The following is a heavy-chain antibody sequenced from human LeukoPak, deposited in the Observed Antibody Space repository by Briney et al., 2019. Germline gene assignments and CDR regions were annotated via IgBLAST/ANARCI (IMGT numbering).Heavy chain of an antibody. J-gene: IGHJ4*02. CDR1: GYTFTSYD. CDR2: MNPNSGNT. D-gene: IGHD6-13*01. Sequence: AASVKVSCKASGYTFTSYDINWVRQATGQGLEWMGWMNPNSGNTGYAQKFQGRVTMTRNTSISTAYMELGSLRSEDTAVYYCARVGLRSSIAAAGAIFDYWGQGTLVTVSS. CDR3: ARVGLRSSIAAAGAIFDY. V-gene: IGHV1-8*01.